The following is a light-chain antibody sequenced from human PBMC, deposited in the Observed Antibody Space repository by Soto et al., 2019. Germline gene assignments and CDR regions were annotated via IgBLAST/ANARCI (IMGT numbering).Light chain of an antibody. Sequence: DIQMTQATSSLSASVGDRVTITCRARQDISTYLAWYQQNPGKVPKLLISAAYTLQSGVPPRFSGSGSGTDFTLTISSLQPEDVATYYCQKYDNAPLTFGGGNKVEIK. CDR2: AAY. CDR1: QDISTY. CDR3: QKYDNAPLT. J-gene: IGKJ4*01. V-gene: IGKV1-27*01.